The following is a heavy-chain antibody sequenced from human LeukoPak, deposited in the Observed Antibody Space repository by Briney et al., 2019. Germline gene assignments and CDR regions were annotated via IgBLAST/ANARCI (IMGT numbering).Heavy chain of an antibody. V-gene: IGHV4-39*01. J-gene: IGHJ6*02. Sequence: SETLSLTCTVSGGSISSSSYYWGWIRQPPGTGLEWIGNIHYSGSTYYNPSLKSRVTISVDTSKNQFSLKLSSVTAADTAVYYCARLVVATWGYYYGMDVWGQGTTVTVSS. CDR1: GGSISSSSYY. D-gene: IGHD5-12*01. CDR2: IHYSGST. CDR3: ARLVVATWGYYYGMDV.